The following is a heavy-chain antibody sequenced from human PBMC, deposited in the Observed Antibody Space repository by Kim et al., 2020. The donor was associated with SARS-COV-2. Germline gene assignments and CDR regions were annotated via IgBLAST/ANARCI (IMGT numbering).Heavy chain of an antibody. V-gene: IGHV7-4-1*01. J-gene: IGHJ4*02. Sequence: PTYAQDFTGRFVFSLDTSVSTAYLQIGSLEAEDTAVYYCARDFTTSQLDFWGQGTLVTVSS. D-gene: IGHD2-2*01. CDR2: P. CDR3: ARDFTTSQLDF.